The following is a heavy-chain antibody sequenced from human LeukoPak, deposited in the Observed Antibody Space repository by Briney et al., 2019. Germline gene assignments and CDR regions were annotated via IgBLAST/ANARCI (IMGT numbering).Heavy chain of an antibody. CDR2: IYYSGST. CDR3: ARQRFRGSAGFDP. Sequence: SETPSLTCTVSGGSISSYYWSWIRQPPGKGLEWIGYIYYSGSTNYNPSLKSRVTISVDTSKNQFSLKLSSVTAADTAVYYCARQRFRGSAGFDPWGQGTLVTVSS. J-gene: IGHJ5*02. D-gene: IGHD3-10*01. CDR1: GGSISSYY. V-gene: IGHV4-59*08.